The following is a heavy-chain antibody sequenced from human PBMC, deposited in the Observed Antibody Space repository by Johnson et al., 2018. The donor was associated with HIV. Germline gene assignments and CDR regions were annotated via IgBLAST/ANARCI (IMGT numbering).Heavy chain of an antibody. Sequence: QLVESGGGLVQPGRSLRLSCAASGFTFDDYAMHWVRQAPGKGLEWVSGISWNSGSIGYADSVKGRFTISRDNAKNSLFLQMNSLRAEDTAVYYCASSPMRYSSSAYAFDIWGQGTMVTFSS. CDR1: GFTFDDYA. CDR3: ASSPMRYSSSAYAFDI. V-gene: IGHV3-9*01. CDR2: ISWNSGSI. J-gene: IGHJ3*02. D-gene: IGHD6-6*01.